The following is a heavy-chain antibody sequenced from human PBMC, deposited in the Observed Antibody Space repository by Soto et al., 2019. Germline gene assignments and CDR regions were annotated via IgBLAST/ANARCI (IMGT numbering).Heavy chain of an antibody. D-gene: IGHD2-15*01. J-gene: IGHJ5*02. V-gene: IGHV1-69*06. CDR2: IIPMYGTV. Sequence: QVQLVQSGAEVKKPGSSVKVSCKASGGTFSSYVISWVRQAPGQGPEWRGGIIPMYGTVNYALKFQDRGTIIADTATSTAYRELSSLRSEDTAVYYCARDLGGCSGGSCRYNWFDPWGQGTLVTVSS. CDR3: ARDLGGCSGGSCRYNWFDP. CDR1: GGTFSSYV.